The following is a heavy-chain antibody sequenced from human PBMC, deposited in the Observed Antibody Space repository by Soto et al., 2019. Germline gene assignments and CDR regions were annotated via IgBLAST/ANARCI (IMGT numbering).Heavy chain of an antibody. D-gene: IGHD6-19*01. CDR2: ISNDGDT. CDR3: AREDRYCRGSSCSITGDAFDI. J-gene: IGHJ3*02. Sequence: EVLLVESGGGLVQPGGSLRLSCAASGLIVTSTDMNWFRQAPGKGLEWVAVISNDGDTHYADSVRGRFSLSRDISTNTLHLQMSSLRVEDTAVYYCAREDRYCRGSSCSITGDAFDIWGQGTMVTVSS. CDR1: GLIVTSTD. V-gene: IGHV3-66*01.